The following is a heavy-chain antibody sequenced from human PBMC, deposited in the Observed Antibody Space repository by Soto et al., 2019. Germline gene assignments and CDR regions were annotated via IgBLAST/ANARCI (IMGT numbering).Heavy chain of an antibody. CDR2: IYYSGST. V-gene: IGHV4-31*03. CDR3: ARHSSTTVVTTAYFDY. D-gene: IGHD4-17*01. J-gene: IGHJ4*02. Sequence: SETLSLTCTVSGGSISSGGYYWSWIRQHPGKGLEWIGYIYYSGSTYYNPSLKSRVTISVDTSKNQFSLKLSSVTAADTAVYYCARHSSTTVVTTAYFDYWGQGTLVTVSS. CDR1: GGSISSGGYY.